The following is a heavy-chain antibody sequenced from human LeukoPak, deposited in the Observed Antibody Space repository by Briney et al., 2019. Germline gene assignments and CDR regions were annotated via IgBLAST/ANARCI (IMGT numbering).Heavy chain of an antibody. D-gene: IGHD2-2*01. CDR1: VFTFRLYA. J-gene: IGHJ4*02. CDR2: IAHDGSDT. CDR3: ARSRFLDY. V-gene: IGHV3-30*04. Sequence: GGSLRLSCAASVFTFRLYALHCARQAPGKGLEWVAFIAHDGSDTYYADSVKGRFTISRDSSKNTLYLQMNSLRVEDTAVYYCARSRFLDYCGQGTLVTVSS.